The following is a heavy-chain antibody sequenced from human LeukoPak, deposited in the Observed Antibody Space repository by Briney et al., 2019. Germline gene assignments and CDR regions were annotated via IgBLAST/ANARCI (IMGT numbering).Heavy chain of an antibody. D-gene: IGHD6-19*01. CDR3: ARREVAGHFDY. CDR2: ISSYTGNT. CDR1: GYTFTNYG. V-gene: IGHV1-18*01. Sequence: ASVKVSCKASGYTFTNYGLSWVRQAPGQGLEWMGWISSYTGNTNYAQKLQGRVTMTTDTSTSTAYMELRSLRSDDTAVYYCARREVAGHFDYWGQGTLVTVSS. J-gene: IGHJ4*02.